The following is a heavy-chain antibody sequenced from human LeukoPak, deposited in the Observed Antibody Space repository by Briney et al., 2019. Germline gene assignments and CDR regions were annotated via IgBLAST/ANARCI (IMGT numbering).Heavy chain of an antibody. Sequence: PGGSLRLSCAASGFTFSSYRMSWVRQAPGKGLEWVANIKQDGGEKYYVDSVEGRFTISRDNAKNSLYLQMNSLRAEDTALYYCAKDINVMGLGILDYWGQGTLVTVSS. CDR2: IKQDGGEK. D-gene: IGHD7-27*01. V-gene: IGHV3-7*03. CDR1: GFTFSSYR. CDR3: AKDINVMGLGILDY. J-gene: IGHJ4*02.